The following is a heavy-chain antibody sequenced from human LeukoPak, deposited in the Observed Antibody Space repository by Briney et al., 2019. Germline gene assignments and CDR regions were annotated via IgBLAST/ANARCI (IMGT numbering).Heavy chain of an antibody. CDR2: INPSGGST. V-gene: IGHV1-46*01. CDR1: GYTFTSYY. CDR3: ATDKGDAFDI. Sequence: ASVKVSCKASGYTFTSYYMHWVRQAPGQGLEWMGIINPSGGSTSYAQKFQGRGTMTRDMSTSTVYMELSSLRSEDTAVYYCATDKGDAFDIWGQGTMVTVSS. J-gene: IGHJ3*02. D-gene: IGHD3-9*01.